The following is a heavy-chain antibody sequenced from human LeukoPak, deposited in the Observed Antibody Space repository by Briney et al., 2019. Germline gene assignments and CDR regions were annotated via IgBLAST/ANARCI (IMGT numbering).Heavy chain of an antibody. Sequence: PGGSLRLSCAASGFXVSSNYMSWVRQAPGKGLEWVSSIYSGGSTYYADSVKGRFTISRDNSKNAVYLQMNSLRAEDTAVYYCARVRLDSSERYLDAFENWGQGTMVTVSS. CDR2: IYSGGST. CDR1: GFXVSSNY. D-gene: IGHD6-19*01. CDR3: ARVRLDSSERYLDAFEN. J-gene: IGHJ3*02. V-gene: IGHV3-53*01.